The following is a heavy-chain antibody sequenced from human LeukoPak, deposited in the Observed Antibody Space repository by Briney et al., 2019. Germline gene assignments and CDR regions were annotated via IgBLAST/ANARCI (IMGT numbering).Heavy chain of an antibody. D-gene: IGHD2-2*02. CDR2: IYYSGST. CDR1: GGSISSYY. CDR3: ARQQLGYCSSPSCHTGD. V-gene: IGHV4-59*05. Sequence: SETLSLTCTFSGGSISSYYWIWIRQPPGKGLEWIGLIYYSGSTYYNPSLKSRVTISVDTSKNQFSLKLSSVTAADTAVYYCARQQLGYCSSPSCHTGDWGQGTLVTVSS. J-gene: IGHJ4*02.